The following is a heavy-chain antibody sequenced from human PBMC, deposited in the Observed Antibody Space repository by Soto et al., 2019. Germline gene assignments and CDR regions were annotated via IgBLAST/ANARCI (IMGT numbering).Heavy chain of an antibody. CDR1: GGTFSSYA. D-gene: IGHD3-10*01. V-gene: IGHV1-69*13. CDR3: ARERGYYGSGSYYKYFDY. CDR2: IIPIFGTA. Sequence: SVKVSCKASGGTFSSYAISWVRQAPGQGLEWMGGIIPIFGTANYAQKFQGRVTITADESTSTAYMELSSLRSEDTAVYYCARERGYYGSGSYYKYFDYWGQGTLVTVS. J-gene: IGHJ4*02.